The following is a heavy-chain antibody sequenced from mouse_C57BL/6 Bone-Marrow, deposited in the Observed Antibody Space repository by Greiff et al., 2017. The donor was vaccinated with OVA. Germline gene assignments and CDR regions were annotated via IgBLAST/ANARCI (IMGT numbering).Heavy chain of an antibody. CDR3: ARQYYGSSCPGWDFDV. D-gene: IGHD1-1*01. CDR1: GFTFSSYG. Sequence: EVQGVESGGDLVKPGGSLKLSCAASGFTFSSYGMSWVRQTPDKRLEWVATISSGGSYTYYPDSVKGRFTISRDNAKNTLYLQLRRLKSEDTAMYYCARQYYGSSCPGWDFDVWGKGTTVTVSS. J-gene: IGHJ1*03. CDR2: ISSGGSYT. V-gene: IGHV5-6*01.